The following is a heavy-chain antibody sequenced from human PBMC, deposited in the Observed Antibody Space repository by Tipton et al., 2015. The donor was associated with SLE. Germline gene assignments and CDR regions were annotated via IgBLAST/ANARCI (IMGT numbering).Heavy chain of an antibody. CDR3: ARGRDFWSGYPNAFFDY. CDR1: GGSISSYY. D-gene: IGHD3-3*01. Sequence: LRLSCTVSGGSISSYYWSWIRQLPGKELEWIGYIFYSGSTNYNPSLKSRVTISVDTSKNQFSLKLSSVTAADTALYYCARGRDFWSGYPNAFFDYWGQGTLVTVSS. V-gene: IGHV4-59*01. CDR2: IFYSGST. J-gene: IGHJ4*02.